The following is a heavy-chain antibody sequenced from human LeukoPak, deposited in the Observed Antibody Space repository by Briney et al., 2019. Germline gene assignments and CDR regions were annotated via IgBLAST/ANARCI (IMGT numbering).Heavy chain of an antibody. J-gene: IGHJ5*02. Sequence: GESLKISCKGSGYSFTSYWIGWVRQMPGKGLEWMGIIYPGDSDTGYSPSFQGQVTISADKSISTAYLQWSSLKASDTAMYYCVGRIAARRGWFDPWGQGTLVTVSS. V-gene: IGHV5-51*01. D-gene: IGHD6-6*01. CDR1: GYSFTSYW. CDR3: VGRIAARRGWFDP. CDR2: IYPGDSDT.